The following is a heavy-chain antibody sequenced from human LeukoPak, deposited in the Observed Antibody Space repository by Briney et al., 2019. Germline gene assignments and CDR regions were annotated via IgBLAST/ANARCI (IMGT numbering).Heavy chain of an antibody. CDR2: IYYSGST. CDR1: GGSISSGGYS. D-gene: IGHD6-19*01. J-gene: IGHJ4*02. CDR3: ARDLVAGTIGY. V-gene: IGHV4-61*08. Sequence: PSETLSLTCAVSGGSISSGGYSWSWIRQPPGKGLEWIGYIYYSGSTNYNPSLKSRVTISVDTSKNQFSLKLSSVTAADTAVYYCARDLVAGTIGYWGQGTLVTVSS.